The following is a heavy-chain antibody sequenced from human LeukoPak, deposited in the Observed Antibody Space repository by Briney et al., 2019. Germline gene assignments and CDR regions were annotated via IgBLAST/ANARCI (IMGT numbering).Heavy chain of an antibody. V-gene: IGHV1-69*06. CDR1: GGTFSSYA. Sequence: RASVKVSCKASGGTFSSYAISWVRQAPGQGLEWMGGIIPIFGTANYAQKFQGRATITADKSTSTAYMELSSLRSEDTAVYYCARGGVATINYYYYMDVWGKGTTVTVSS. CDR2: IIPIFGTA. CDR3: ARGGVATINYYYYMDV. D-gene: IGHD5-12*01. J-gene: IGHJ6*03.